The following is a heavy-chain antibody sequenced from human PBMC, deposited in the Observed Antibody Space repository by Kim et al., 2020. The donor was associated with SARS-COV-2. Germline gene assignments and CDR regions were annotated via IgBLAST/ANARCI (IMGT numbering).Heavy chain of an antibody. V-gene: IGHV4-39*01. D-gene: IGHD4-17*01. CDR3: ARQLDYGDYVLYAFDI. Sequence: SLKSRVTISVDTSKNQFSLKLSSVTASDTAVYYCARQLDYGDYVLYAFDIWGQGTMVTVSS. J-gene: IGHJ3*02.